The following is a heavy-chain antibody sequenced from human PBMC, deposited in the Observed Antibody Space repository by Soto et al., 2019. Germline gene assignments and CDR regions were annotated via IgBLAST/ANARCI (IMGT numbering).Heavy chain of an antibody. J-gene: IGHJ6*02. CDR3: ARDPGGPTYYYDSSAPGGMDV. D-gene: IGHD3-22*01. V-gene: IGHV3-48*03. CDR1: GFTFSSYE. Sequence: GGSLRLSCAASGFTFSSYEMNWVRQAPGKGLEWVSYISSSGSTIYYADSVKGRFTISRDNAKNSLYLQMNSLRAEDTAVYYCARDPGGPTYYYDSSAPGGMDVWGQGTTVTVYS. CDR2: ISSSGSTI.